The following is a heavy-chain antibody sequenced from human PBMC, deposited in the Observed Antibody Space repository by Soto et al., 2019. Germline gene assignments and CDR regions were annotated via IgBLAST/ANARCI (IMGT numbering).Heavy chain of an antibody. CDR3: LMVDNYVTPTPQDV. J-gene: IGHJ6*02. Sequence: QVQLVQSGDEVKKPGASVKVSCKASGYIFVNYGIAWVRQAPGQGLEWMGWISPYTGNTHSATKVQGRLTMTTDTSTSTAYMDLGSLTSDDTAVSYCLMVDNYVTPTPQDVWGQGTTVTVSS. CDR1: GYIFVNYG. CDR2: ISPYTGNT. D-gene: IGHD3-16*01. V-gene: IGHV1-18*01.